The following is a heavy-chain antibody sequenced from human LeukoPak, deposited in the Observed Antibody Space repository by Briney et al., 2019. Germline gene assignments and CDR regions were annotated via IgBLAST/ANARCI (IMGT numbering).Heavy chain of an antibody. CDR1: GFTFTSYG. V-gene: IGHV3-30*18. Sequence: GGSLRLSCAASGFTFTSYGMHWVRQAPGKGLEWMAVISYDGSNKYYADSVKGRFTISRDNSKNTLYLQMISLRAEDTAMYYCAKEDDIVCSFDYWGQGTLVTVSS. J-gene: IGHJ4*02. D-gene: IGHD2-15*01. CDR3: AKEDDIVCSFDY. CDR2: ISYDGSNK.